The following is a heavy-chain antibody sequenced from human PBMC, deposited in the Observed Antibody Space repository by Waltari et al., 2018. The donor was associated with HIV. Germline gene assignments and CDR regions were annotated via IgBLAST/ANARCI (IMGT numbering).Heavy chain of an antibody. CDR2: MYYSGST. D-gene: IGHD3-3*01. CDR1: GGSISSSSYY. CDR3: VVSEKRTIFGVVNGY. J-gene: IGHJ4*02. Sequence: QLQLQESGPGLVKPSETLSLTCTVSGGSISSSSYYWGWIRQPPGKGLEWIGSMYYSGSTYYTPSLKSRVTISVDTSKNQFSRKLSSVTAADTAVYYCVVSEKRTIFGVVNGYWGQGTLVTVSS. V-gene: IGHV4-39*07.